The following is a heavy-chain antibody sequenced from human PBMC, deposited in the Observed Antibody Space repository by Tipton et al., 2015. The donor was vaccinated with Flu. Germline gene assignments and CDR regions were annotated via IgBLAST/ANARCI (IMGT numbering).Heavy chain of an antibody. J-gene: IGHJ4*02. CDR2: IWYDGSNQ. Sequence: LSLTCAASGFTFRNYAMHWVRQAPGKGLEWLALIWYDGSNQFYADSVKGRFTISRDNSANTLYLQMNSLRVEDTAMYYCTKDRNGEGYFDYWGQGALVTVSS. CDR1: GFTFRNYA. V-gene: IGHV3-33*06. D-gene: IGHD4-17*01. CDR3: TKDRNGEGYFDY.